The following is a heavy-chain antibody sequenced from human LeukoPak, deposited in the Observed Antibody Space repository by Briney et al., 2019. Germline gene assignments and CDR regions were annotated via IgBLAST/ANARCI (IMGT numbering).Heavy chain of an antibody. Sequence: SETLSLTCTVSGGSISSYSWSWIRQPPGKGLEWIGYIYTSGSTNYNPSLKSRVSTSVDTYKNQFSLKLSSVTAADTAVYYCARRRPGYDSSGYYRSYFYYCYMDVWGKGTTVTVSS. CDR1: GGSISSYS. CDR2: IYTSGST. V-gene: IGHV4-4*09. D-gene: IGHD3-22*01. CDR3: ARRRPGYDSSGYYRSYFYYCYMDV. J-gene: IGHJ6*03.